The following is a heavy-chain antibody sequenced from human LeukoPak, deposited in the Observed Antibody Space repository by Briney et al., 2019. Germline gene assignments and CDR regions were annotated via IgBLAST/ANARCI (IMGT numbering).Heavy chain of an antibody. CDR3: ARAPWVSRYYFDY. Sequence: GGSLRLSCAASGFAFSTYAMGWVRQAPGKGLEWLSSISGRGDITYYGDSMKGRFTISRDNSKNTLYLQMNSLRAEDTAVYYCARAPWVSRYYFDYWGQGTLVTVSS. CDR2: ISGRGDIT. CDR1: GFAFSTYA. D-gene: IGHD2-8*01. V-gene: IGHV3-23*01. J-gene: IGHJ4*02.